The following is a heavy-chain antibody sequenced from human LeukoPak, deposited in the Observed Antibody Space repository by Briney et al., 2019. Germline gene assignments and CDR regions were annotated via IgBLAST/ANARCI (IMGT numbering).Heavy chain of an antibody. V-gene: IGHV3-74*01. D-gene: IGHD3-22*01. Sequence: GGSLRLSCAASGFTFSRYWMHWVRQAPGKGRVWVSRINSDGNSISYADSVKGRFTISRDNAKNTLYLQINSLRAEDTAVYYCAREPLYDSTLSNAFDIWGQGTMVTVSS. CDR2: INSDGNSI. CDR3: AREPLYDSTLSNAFDI. CDR1: GFTFSRYW. J-gene: IGHJ3*02.